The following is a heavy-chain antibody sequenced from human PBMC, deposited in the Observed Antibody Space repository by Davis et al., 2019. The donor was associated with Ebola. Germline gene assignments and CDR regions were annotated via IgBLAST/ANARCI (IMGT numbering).Heavy chain of an antibody. Sequence: GRFTISRDNAKNSLYLQMNSLRSEDTAVYYCARLYCSSTSCSRGFDPWGQGTLVTVSS. CDR3: ARLYCSSTSCSRGFDP. J-gene: IGHJ5*02. D-gene: IGHD2-2*01. V-gene: IGHV3-11*03.